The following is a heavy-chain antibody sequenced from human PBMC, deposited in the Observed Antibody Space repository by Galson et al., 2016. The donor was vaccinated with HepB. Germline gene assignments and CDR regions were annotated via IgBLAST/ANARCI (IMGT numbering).Heavy chain of an antibody. CDR3: AKDRGNLNYYHHYGMDV. V-gene: IGHV3-9*01. CDR1: GFIFDDYA. Sequence: SLRLSCAASGFIFDDYAMFWVRQVPGKGLEWVSSITWNSRKTDYADSVKGRCTISRDNAKNSVNLHMNSLRPEDTALYYLAKDRGNLNYYHHYGMDVWGQGTTVTVSS. D-gene: IGHD4-23*01. J-gene: IGHJ6*02. CDR2: ITWNSRKT.